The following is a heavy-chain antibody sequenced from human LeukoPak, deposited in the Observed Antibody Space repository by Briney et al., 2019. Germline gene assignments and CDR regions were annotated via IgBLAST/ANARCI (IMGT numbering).Heavy chain of an antibody. Sequence: GGSLRLSCAASGFTFPGYGMHWVRLAPGKGLEWVSFIRYDGSDTSYADSVKGRFTISRHNAKNSLYLQMNSLRAEDTAVYYCARVPAGVIGMKDAFDIWGQGTMVTVSS. J-gene: IGHJ3*02. V-gene: IGHV3-30*02. D-gene: IGHD3-16*02. CDR3: ARVPAGVIGMKDAFDI. CDR1: GFTFPGYG. CDR2: IRYDGSDT.